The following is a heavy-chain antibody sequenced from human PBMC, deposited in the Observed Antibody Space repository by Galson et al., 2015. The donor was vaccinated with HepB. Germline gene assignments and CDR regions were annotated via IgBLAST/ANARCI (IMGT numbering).Heavy chain of an antibody. D-gene: IGHD5-18*01. V-gene: IGHV6-1*01. Sequence: CAISGDSVSSNSAAWNWIRQSPSRGLEWLGRTYYRSKWYNDYAVSVKSRITINPDTSKNQFSLQLSSVTAADTAVYYCARGRERGYSYAPVGYWGQGTLVTVSS. CDR2: TYYRSKWYN. CDR3: ARGRERGYSYAPVGY. CDR1: GDSVSSNSAA. J-gene: IGHJ4*02.